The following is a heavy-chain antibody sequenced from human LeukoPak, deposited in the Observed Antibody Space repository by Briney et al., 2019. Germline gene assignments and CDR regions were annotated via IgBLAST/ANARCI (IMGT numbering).Heavy chain of an antibody. J-gene: IGHJ5*02. CDR2: IHHTGST. D-gene: IGHD2-21*02. Sequence: PSETLSLTCAVSGGSISSSGYSWSWIRQPPGKGLEWIGYIHHTGSTYYNPSLKSRDTISVDRSKNQFSLKLSSVTAADTAMYFCARTPTYCGGDCYYFDPWGQGTLVTVSS. CDR1: GGSISSSGYS. V-gene: IGHV4-30-2*01. CDR3: ARTPTYCGGDCYYFDP.